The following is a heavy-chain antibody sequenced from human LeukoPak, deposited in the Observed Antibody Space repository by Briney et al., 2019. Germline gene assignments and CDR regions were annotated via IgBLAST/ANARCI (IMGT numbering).Heavy chain of an antibody. Sequence: PSETLSLTCTVSGGSISSYYWSWIRQPPGKGLEWIGYIYYSGSTNYNPSLKSRVTISVDTSKNQFSLKLSTVTAADTAVYYCARGGKGYNADYWGQGILVTVSS. CDR2: IYYSGST. D-gene: IGHD5-24*01. V-gene: IGHV4-59*08. CDR1: GGSISSYY. J-gene: IGHJ4*02. CDR3: ARGGKGYNADY.